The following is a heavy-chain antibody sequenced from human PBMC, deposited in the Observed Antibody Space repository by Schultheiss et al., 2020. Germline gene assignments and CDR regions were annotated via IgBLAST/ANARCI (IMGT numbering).Heavy chain of an antibody. CDR2: ISASGGST. J-gene: IGHJ4*02. Sequence: GGSLRLSCAASGFTFSSYAMDWVRQAPGKGLEWVAGISASGGSTYHADSVRGRLTISRDNSKNTLYLKMNSLRAEDTAVYYCARGCSTSCYGVDYWGQGTLVTVSS. V-gene: IGHV3-23*01. CDR3: ARGCSTSCYGVDY. D-gene: IGHD2-2*01. CDR1: GFTFSSYA.